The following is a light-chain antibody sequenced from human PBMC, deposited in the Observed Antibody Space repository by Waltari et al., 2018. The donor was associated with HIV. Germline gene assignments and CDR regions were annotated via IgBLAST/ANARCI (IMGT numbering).Light chain of an antibody. CDR3: QQYYGTPWA. V-gene: IGKV4-1*01. CDR1: QSLTYASNNRNY. J-gene: IGKJ1*01. CDR2: WAS. Sequence: DIVMTQSPDSLAVSLGERATINCKSSQSLTYASNNRNYLTWYQQKPGQPPKLLIYWASTRESGVPDRFSGSGSGTDFTLTINSLQAEDVAVYYCQQYYGTPWAFGQGTKVEIK.